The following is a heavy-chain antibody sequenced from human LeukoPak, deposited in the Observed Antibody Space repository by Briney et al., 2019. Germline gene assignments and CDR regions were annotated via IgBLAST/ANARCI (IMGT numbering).Heavy chain of an antibody. CDR2: IYSGGST. V-gene: IGHV3-53*01. J-gene: IGHJ4*02. D-gene: IGHD1-26*01. CDR1: GFTVSSNY. CDR3: AREVQVVGAKVGFDY. Sequence: GGSLRLSCAASGFTVSSNYMSWVRQAPGKGLEWVSVIYSGGSTYYADSVKGRFTISRDNSKNTLYLQMNSLRAEDTAVYYCAREVQVVGAKVGFDYWGQGTLVTVPS.